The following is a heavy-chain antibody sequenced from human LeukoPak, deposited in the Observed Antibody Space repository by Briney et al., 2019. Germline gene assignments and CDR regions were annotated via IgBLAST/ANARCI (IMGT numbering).Heavy chain of an antibody. V-gene: IGHV3-30*18. CDR2: ISYDGSNK. CDR1: GFTSSSYG. CDR3: AKEVDRQQEYYYYYYGMDV. J-gene: IGHJ6*02. D-gene: IGHD6-13*01. Sequence: GGSLRLSCAASGFTSSSYGMHWVRQAPGKGLEWVAVISYDGSNKYYADSVKGRFTISRDNSKNTLYLQMNSLRAEDTAVYYCAKEVDRQQEYYYYYYGMDVWGQGTTVTVSS.